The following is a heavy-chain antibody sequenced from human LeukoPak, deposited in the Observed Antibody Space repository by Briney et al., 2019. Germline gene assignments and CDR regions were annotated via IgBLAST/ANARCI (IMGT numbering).Heavy chain of an antibody. CDR3: AKDRRNDFDY. Sequence: GGSLRLSCAASGFTFSSYSMNWVRQAPGKGLEWVSYISSSSSTIYYADSVKGRFTISRDNAKNSLYLQMNSLRAEDTAVYYCAKDRRNDFDYWGQGTLVTVSS. CDR1: GFTFSSYS. V-gene: IGHV3-48*01. D-gene: IGHD1-14*01. CDR2: ISSSSSTI. J-gene: IGHJ4*02.